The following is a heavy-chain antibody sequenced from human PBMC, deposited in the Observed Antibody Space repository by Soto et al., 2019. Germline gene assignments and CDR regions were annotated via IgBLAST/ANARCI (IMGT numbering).Heavy chain of an antibody. V-gene: IGHV4-31*03. CDR2: IYYSGST. Sequence: PSETLSLTCTVSGGSISRGGYYWSRIPPHPGKGLGWIGYIYYSGSTYYNPSLKSRVTISVDTSKNQFSLKLSSVTAADTAVYYCARDNTMVRGVMAIWGQGTLVTVSS. D-gene: IGHD3-10*01. CDR3: ARDNTMVRGVMAI. J-gene: IGHJ4*02. CDR1: GGSISRGGYY.